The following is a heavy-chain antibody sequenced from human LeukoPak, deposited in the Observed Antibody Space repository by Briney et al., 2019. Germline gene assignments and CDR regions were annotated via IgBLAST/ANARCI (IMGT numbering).Heavy chain of an antibody. CDR1: GFTFSSYG. D-gene: IGHD2-2*01. J-gene: IGHJ4*02. Sequence: GGSLRLSCAASGFTFSSYGMHWVRQAPGKGLEWVAVIWYDGSNKYYADSVKGRFIISRDNSKNTLYLQMNSLRAEDTAVYYCARERVPAAQFDYWGQGTLVTVSS. CDR2: IWYDGSNK. V-gene: IGHV3-33*01. CDR3: ARERVPAAQFDY.